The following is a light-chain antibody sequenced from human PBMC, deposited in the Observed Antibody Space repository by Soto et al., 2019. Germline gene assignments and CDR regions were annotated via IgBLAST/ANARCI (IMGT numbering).Light chain of an antibody. Sequence: EIVMTQSPATLSVSPGQRATLSCRASQIINNNLTWYQQKPGQAPRLLIYGVSTRAAGIPARFSGSGSGTAFTLTISSLQSEDFAIYYCQHYIPRPTMYASGQGTKLEIK. CDR1: QIINNN. CDR2: GVS. CDR3: QHYIPRPTMYA. J-gene: IGKJ2*01. V-gene: IGKV3-15*01.